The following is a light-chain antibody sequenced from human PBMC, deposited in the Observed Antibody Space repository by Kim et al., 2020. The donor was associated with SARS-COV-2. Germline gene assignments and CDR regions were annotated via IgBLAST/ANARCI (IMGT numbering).Light chain of an antibody. Sequence: GQSITISCTGTSSDVGGYNYISWYQQHPGKAPKLMIYDVIKRPSGVSNRFSGSKSGNTASLTISGLQAEDEADYYCSSYTSSSTLVFGGGTKVTVL. CDR1: SSDVGGYNY. V-gene: IGLV2-14*04. CDR2: DVI. J-gene: IGLJ2*01. CDR3: SSYTSSSTLV.